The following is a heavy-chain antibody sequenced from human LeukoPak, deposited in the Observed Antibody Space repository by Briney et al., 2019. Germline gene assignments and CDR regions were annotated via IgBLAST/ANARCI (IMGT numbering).Heavy chain of an antibody. J-gene: IGHJ4*02. D-gene: IGHD6-19*01. Sequence: GGSLRLSCAASGFTFSSYWMTWVRQAPGKGLEWVANIKQDGSERNYVDSVKGRFTISRDNAKNSLYLQMNTLRDEDTAVYYCATGAGCGYWGQGSLVTVSS. CDR3: ATGAGCGY. V-gene: IGHV3-7*03. CDR2: IKQDGSER. CDR1: GFTFSSYW.